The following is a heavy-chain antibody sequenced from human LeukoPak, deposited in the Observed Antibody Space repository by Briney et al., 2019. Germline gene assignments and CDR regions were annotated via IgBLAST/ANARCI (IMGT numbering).Heavy chain of an antibody. V-gene: IGHV3-30*02. CDR2: IRYDGSNK. J-gene: IGHJ4*02. CDR3: AKDHAVPAANFDY. D-gene: IGHD2-2*01. Sequence: PGGSLRLSCAASGFTFSSYGMHWVRPAPGKGLEWVAFIRYDGSNKYYADSVKGRFTISRDNSKNTLYLQMNSLRAEDTAVYYCAKDHAVPAANFDYWGQRTLVTVSS. CDR1: GFTFSSYG.